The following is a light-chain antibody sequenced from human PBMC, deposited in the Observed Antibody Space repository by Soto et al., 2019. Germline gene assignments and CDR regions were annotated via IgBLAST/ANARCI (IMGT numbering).Light chain of an antibody. CDR1: SSNIGNNY. CDR3: GTWDSSRSARKV. Sequence: QSVLTQPPSVSAAPGQKVTISCSGSSSNIGNNYVSWYQQLPGTAPKLLIYDNNKRPSGIPDRFSGSKSGTSATLGITGLQTEDEADYDCGTWDSSRSARKVFGGGTKLTVL. CDR2: DNN. J-gene: IGLJ3*02. V-gene: IGLV1-51*01.